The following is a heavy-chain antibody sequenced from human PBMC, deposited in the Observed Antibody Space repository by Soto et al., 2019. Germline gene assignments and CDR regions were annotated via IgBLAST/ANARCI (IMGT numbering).Heavy chain of an antibody. D-gene: IGHD3-3*01. CDR2: MFHSGGA. V-gene: IGHV4-4*02. Sequence: PSETLSLTCVVSDGSISTYDWWTWVRQPPGKGLEWIGKMFHSGGADYSPSLKSRVTISADSSKNHFSLGLTAVTAADTAVYYCATGNVDSMLEYWGQGTQVTVSS. J-gene: IGHJ4*02. CDR1: DGSISTYDW. CDR3: ATGNVDSMLEY.